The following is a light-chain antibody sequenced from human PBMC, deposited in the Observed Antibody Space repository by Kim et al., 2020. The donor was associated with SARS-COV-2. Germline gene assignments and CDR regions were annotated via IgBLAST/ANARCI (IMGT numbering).Light chain of an antibody. CDR3: QHYNNWPEYT. Sequence: VSPGESASLSCRASQSVYSNLAWYQQKPGQAPRLLFYGASTRAPGVPARFSGSGSGTEFTLTISSLQSEDFAVYYCQHYNNWPEYTFGQGTKLEI. CDR2: GAS. V-gene: IGKV3-15*01. J-gene: IGKJ2*01. CDR1: QSVYSN.